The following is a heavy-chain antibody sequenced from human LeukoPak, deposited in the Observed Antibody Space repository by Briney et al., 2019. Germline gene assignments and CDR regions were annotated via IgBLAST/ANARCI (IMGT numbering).Heavy chain of an antibody. CDR2: IHNSGST. CDR1: GASISSYY. J-gene: IGHJ5*02. Sequence: SETLSLTCTVSGASISSYYWSWIRQPPGKGLEWIGYIHNSGSTNYNPSLKRRVTISVDTPKKELSLKLTSVTAADTAVYYCASQYDFWSFDPWGQGTLVTVSS. CDR3: ASQYDFWSFDP. V-gene: IGHV4-59*08. D-gene: IGHD3-3*01.